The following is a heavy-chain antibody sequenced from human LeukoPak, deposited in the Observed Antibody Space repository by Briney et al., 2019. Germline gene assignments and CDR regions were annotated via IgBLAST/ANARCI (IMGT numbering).Heavy chain of an antibody. V-gene: IGHV3-23*01. CDR2: ISGSGGST. CDR3: ASMSGDYYYGMDV. J-gene: IGHJ6*02. D-gene: IGHD2-8*02. CDR1: GFTFSSYA. Sequence: GGSLRLFRAASGFTFSSYAMSWVRQAPGKGLEWVSAISGSGGSTYYADSVKGRFTISRDNSKNTLYLQMNSLRAEDTAVYYCASMSGDYYYGMDVWGQGTTVTVSS.